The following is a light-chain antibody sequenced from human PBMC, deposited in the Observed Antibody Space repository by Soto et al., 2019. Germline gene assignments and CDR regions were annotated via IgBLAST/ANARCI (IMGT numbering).Light chain of an antibody. CDR3: VLYMGRGIVV. Sequence: QAVVTQEPSLSVSPGGTVTLTCALSSASVSTSYYPSWYQQTPGQPPRILIYSTSARSSGVPDRFSGSILGNKAALTITGAQADDDSDYYCVLYMGRGIVVFGGGTKVTVL. J-gene: IGLJ2*01. V-gene: IGLV8-61*01. CDR2: STS. CDR1: SASVSTSYY.